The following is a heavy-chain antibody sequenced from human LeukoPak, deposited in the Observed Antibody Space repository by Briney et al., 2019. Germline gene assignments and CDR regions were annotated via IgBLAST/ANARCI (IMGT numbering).Heavy chain of an antibody. Sequence: GGSLRLSCAASGFTFSSYAMHWVRQAPGKGLEWVAVISYDGSNKYYADSVKGRFTISRDNSKNTLYLQMNSLRAEDTAVYYCARNYDFWSGPYSSGCWGQGTLVTVSS. CDR2: ISYDGSNK. V-gene: IGHV3-30-3*01. J-gene: IGHJ4*02. D-gene: IGHD3-3*01. CDR1: GFTFSSYA. CDR3: ARNYDFWSGPYSSGC.